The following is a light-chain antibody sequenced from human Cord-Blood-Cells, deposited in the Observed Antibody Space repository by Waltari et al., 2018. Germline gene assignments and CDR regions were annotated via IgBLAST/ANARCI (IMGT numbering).Light chain of an antibody. V-gene: IGLV3-19*01. CDR2: GTN. Sequence: SSELTQDSAVSVALGQTVRITCQGDSLRSYYASWYQQNPGQAPVLVIYGTNNRPSGIPDRFSGSSSGNTASLTITGAQAEDEADYYCNSRDSSGNHWVFGGGTKLTVL. CDR3: NSRDSSGNHWV. J-gene: IGLJ3*02. CDR1: SLRSYY.